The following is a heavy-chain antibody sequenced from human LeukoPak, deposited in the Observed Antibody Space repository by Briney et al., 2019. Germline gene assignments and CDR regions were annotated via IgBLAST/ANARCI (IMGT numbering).Heavy chain of an antibody. Sequence: GGSLRLSCAASGITFTSAWMSWVRQAPGKGLEWVGRIKSKTDGGTTDYAAPVKGRFTISRDDSKNTPYLQMNSLKTEDTAVYYCTTDPTRLWHYYYYYMDVWGKGTTVTVSS. CDR2: IKSKTDGGTT. D-gene: IGHD2-21*01. CDR3: TTDPTRLWHYYYYYMDV. J-gene: IGHJ6*03. V-gene: IGHV3-15*01. CDR1: GITFTSAW.